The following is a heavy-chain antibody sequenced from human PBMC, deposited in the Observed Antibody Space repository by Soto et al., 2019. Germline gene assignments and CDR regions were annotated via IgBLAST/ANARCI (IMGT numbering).Heavy chain of an antibody. V-gene: IGHV4-4*02. Sequence: SETLSLTCAVSGGSIISSHWWTWVRQSPGKGLEWIGEIFHNGTTDYNPSLKSRLTISVDTSKNHFSLNLNPVTARDTATYFCARGPQYWGPGKLVTVSS. CDR3: ARGPQY. CDR2: IFHNGTT. J-gene: IGHJ4*02. CDR1: GGSIISSHW.